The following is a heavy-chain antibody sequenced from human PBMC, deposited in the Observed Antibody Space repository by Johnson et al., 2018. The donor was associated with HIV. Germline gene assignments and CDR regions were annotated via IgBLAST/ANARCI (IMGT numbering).Heavy chain of an antibody. D-gene: IGHD6-13*01. CDR1: GFTVSSNY. CDR2: MSYDGSNK. V-gene: IGHV3-30*14. CDR3: AMDGVSHQLPLGDAFDI. Sequence: QVQLVESGGGLIQPGGSLRLSCAASGFTVSSNYMSWVRQAPGKGLEWVAVMSYDGSNKYYADSVKGRFTISRDNSKNTLYLQMNSLRAEDTAVYYCAMDGVSHQLPLGDAFDIWGQGTMVTVSS. J-gene: IGHJ3*02.